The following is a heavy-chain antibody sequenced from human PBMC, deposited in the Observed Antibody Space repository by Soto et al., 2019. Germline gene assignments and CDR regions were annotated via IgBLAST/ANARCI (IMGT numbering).Heavy chain of an antibody. CDR1: GGSFSGYY. D-gene: IGHD6-6*01. J-gene: IGHJ6*03. Sequence: QVQLQQWGAGLLKPSETLSLTCAVYGGSFSGYYWSWIRQPQGKGLDWIGEINHSGSTNYNPSLKSRVTISVDTSKNQFSLKLSSVTAADTAVYYCARCAVGSSSPGGSDYYMDVGGKGTTVTVSS. V-gene: IGHV4-34*01. CDR3: ARCAVGSSSPGGSDYYMDV. CDR2: INHSGST.